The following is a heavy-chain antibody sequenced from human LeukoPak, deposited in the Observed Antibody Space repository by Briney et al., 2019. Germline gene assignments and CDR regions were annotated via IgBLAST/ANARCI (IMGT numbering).Heavy chain of an antibody. J-gene: IGHJ4*02. V-gene: IGHV3-23*01. D-gene: IGHD2-21*01. CDR1: GFTLSNYG. CDR2: ISGSGGGT. Sequence: PGGSLRLSCVVSGFTLSNYGMTWVRQAPGKGLEWVAGISGSGGGTNYADSVKGRFTISRDNPKKTLYLQMNSLRAEDSAVYFCAKRGVVIRVFLVGFHKEAYYFDSWGQGALVTVSS. CDR3: AKRGVVIRVFLVGFHKEAYYFDS.